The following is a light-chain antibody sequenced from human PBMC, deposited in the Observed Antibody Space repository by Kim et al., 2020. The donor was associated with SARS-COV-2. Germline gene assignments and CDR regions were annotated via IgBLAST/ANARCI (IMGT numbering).Light chain of an antibody. Sequence: SPGERATHSCRASQSVRTSYLAWYQQKPGQAPRLLIYGASSRATGIPDRFSGSGSGTDFTLTISRLEPEDFAVYYCQQYGSSPWTFGQGTKVDIK. CDR1: QSVRTSY. V-gene: IGKV3-20*01. CDR3: QQYGSSPWT. CDR2: GAS. J-gene: IGKJ1*01.